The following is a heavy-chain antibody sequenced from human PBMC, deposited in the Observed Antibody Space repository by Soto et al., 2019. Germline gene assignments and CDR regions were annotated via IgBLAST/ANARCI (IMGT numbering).Heavy chain of an antibody. CDR2: ISGSAGST. V-gene: IGHV3-23*01. CDR3: ASLYSSSWYISSYFQH. D-gene: IGHD6-13*01. CDR1: GFTFSSYA. Sequence: GSLRLSCAASGFTFSSYAMSWVRQAPGKGLEWVSAISGSAGSTYYTDSVKGRFTISRDNAKNTLYLQMNSLRDEDTAVYYCASLYSSSWYISSYFQHWGQGTLVTVSS. J-gene: IGHJ1*01.